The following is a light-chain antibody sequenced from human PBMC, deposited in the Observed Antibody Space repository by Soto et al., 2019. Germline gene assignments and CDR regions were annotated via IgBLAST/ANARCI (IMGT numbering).Light chain of an antibody. V-gene: IGKV3-11*01. Sequence: ERVMTQSPATLSLSPGERATLSCRASQSVSNYLAWYQQKPGQAPRLLIYDASNRATGIPARFSGSGSGTDFTLTISSLEPEDFAVYFCQQRSHWPPITFGQGTRLEIK. J-gene: IGKJ5*01. CDR3: QQRSHWPPIT. CDR2: DAS. CDR1: QSVSNY.